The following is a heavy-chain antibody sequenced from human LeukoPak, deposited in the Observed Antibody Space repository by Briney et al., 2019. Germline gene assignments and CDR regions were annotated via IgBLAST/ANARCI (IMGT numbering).Heavy chain of an antibody. CDR2: MNPNSGNT. CDR1: GYTFTSYD. J-gene: IGHJ5*02. Sequence: GASVKVSCKASGYTFTSYDINWVRQATGQGLEWMGWMNPNSGNTGYAQKFQGRVTMTRNTSISTAYMELSSLRSEDTAVYYCARRARVAAAGSPRGNWFDPWGQGTLVTVSS. V-gene: IGHV1-8*01. CDR3: ARRARVAAAGSPRGNWFDP. D-gene: IGHD6-13*01.